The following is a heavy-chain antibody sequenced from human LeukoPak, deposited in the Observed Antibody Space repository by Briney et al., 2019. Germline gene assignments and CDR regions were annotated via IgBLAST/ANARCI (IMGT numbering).Heavy chain of an antibody. Sequence: ASVKVSCKASGYTFAGYYMHWVRRAPGQGLEWMGWINPNSGGTNYAQKFQGRVTMTTDTSTSTVYMEVRSLRSDDTAVYYCARDGHRRYYYDSSGREHAFDIWGQGTMVTVSA. CDR1: GYTFAGYY. CDR3: ARDGHRRYYYDSSGREHAFDI. V-gene: IGHV1-2*02. CDR2: INPNSGGT. J-gene: IGHJ3*02. D-gene: IGHD3-22*01.